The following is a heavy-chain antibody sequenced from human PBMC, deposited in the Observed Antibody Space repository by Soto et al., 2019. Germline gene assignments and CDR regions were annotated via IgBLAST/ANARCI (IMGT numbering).Heavy chain of an antibody. J-gene: IGHJ6*02. Sequence: VAVIWYDGSNKYYADSVKGRFTISRDNSKNTLYLQMNSLRAEDTAVYYCARDTVDSSGMDVWGQGTTVTVSS. V-gene: IGHV3-33*01. D-gene: IGHD3-22*01. CDR3: ARDTVDSSGMDV. CDR2: IWYDGSNK.